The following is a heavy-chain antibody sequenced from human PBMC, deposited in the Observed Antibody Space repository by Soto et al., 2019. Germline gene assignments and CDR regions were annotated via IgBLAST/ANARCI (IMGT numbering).Heavy chain of an antibody. V-gene: IGHV1-18*01. CDR1: GYIFVNYG. D-gene: IGHD3-16*01. J-gene: IGHJ6*02. CDR2: ISPYSGNT. Sequence: QVQLVQSGDEVRKPGSSVKVSCKASGYIFVNYGIAWVRQAPGQGLEWMGWISPYSGNTHYASKVKGRLPMTTATSTSQAYMDLGRLTSDATAVYYCAMVANYVTPAPQDVWGQGTTVTVSS. CDR3: AMVANYVTPAPQDV.